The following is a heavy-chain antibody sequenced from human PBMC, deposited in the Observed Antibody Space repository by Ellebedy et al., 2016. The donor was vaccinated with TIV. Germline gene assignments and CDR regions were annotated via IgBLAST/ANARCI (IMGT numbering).Heavy chain of an antibody. CDR1: GFTFGDYA. CDR2: IRSKAYGGTT. Sequence: GESLKISXTASGFTFGDYAMSWVRQAPGKGLEWVSFIRSKAYGGTTEYAASVKGRFTISRDDSKSIAYLQMNNLKAEDTAVYYCTRDLTTLAAAGTGIYYYTMDVWGQGTTVTVSS. J-gene: IGHJ6*02. CDR3: TRDLTTLAAAGTGIYYYTMDV. D-gene: IGHD6-13*01. V-gene: IGHV3-49*04.